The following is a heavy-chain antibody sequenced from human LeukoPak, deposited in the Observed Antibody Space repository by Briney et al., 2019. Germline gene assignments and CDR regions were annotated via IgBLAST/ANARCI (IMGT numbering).Heavy chain of an antibody. V-gene: IGHV1-2*02. J-gene: IGHJ4*02. Sequence: GASVKVSCKTSGYSFTDDYVQWVRQAPGQGLEWMGWINPDSGFTNYAQKLQGRVTMTRDTSISTAYMEVRRLRPDHPAVYYCAPPPEAYTSNWNVWGQGTLVTVSS. D-gene: IGHD1-1*01. CDR3: APPPEAYTSNWNV. CDR2: INPDSGFT. CDR1: GYSFTDDY.